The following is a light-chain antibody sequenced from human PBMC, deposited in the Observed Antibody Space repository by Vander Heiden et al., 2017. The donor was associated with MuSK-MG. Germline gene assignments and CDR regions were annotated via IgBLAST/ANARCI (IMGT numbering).Light chain of an antibody. CDR1: QVVTTY. CDR2: DAS. V-gene: IGKV3-11*01. J-gene: IGKJ4*01. Sequence: IVLTQSPATLSLSPGARATLSCRASQVVTTYLAWYQQKPGLAPRLLIYDASTRAPGIPARFSGSGSVTDFTLTISSLEPEDFAVYYCQQRSTWVTFGGGTKVEIK. CDR3: QQRSTWVT.